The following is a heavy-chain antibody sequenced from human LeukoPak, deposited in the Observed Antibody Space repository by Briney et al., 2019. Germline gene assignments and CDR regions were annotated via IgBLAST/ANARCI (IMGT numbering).Heavy chain of an antibody. Sequence: SETLSLTCTVSGGSINNYYWSWIRQPPGKGLEWIGYIYHSGSTNYNPSLKSRVTMSVDTSTNQFSLKLTSVTAADTAVYYCARGVYIAAAQYGYWGQGTLVTVSS. V-gene: IGHV4-59*01. J-gene: IGHJ4*02. CDR2: IYHSGST. CDR3: ARGVYIAAAQYGY. D-gene: IGHD6-13*01. CDR1: GGSINNYY.